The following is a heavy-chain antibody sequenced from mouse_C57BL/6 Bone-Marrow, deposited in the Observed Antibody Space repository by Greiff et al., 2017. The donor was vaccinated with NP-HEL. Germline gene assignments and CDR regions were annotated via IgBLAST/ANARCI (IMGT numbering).Heavy chain of an antibody. D-gene: IGHD2-4*01. CDR3: AAFYDYDVYFDY. J-gene: IGHJ2*01. Sequence: EVKLQESVAELVRPGASVKLSCTASGFNIKNTYMHWVKQRPEQGLEWIGRIDPANGNTKYAPKFQGTATLTADTSSNTAYLQLSSLTSEDTAIYYCAAFYDYDVYFDYWGQGTTLTVSS. V-gene: IGHV14-3*01. CDR2: IDPANGNT. CDR1: GFNIKNTY.